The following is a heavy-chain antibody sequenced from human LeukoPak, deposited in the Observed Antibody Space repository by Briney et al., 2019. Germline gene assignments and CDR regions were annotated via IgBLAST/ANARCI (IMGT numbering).Heavy chain of an antibody. CDR1: GFTFSSYE. Sequence: PGGSLRLSCAASGFTFSSYEMNWVRQAPGKGLEWVSYISSSGSTIYYADSVKGRFTISRDNAKNSLYLQMNSLRAEDTAVYYCARPSSYYYDSSGPDAFDIWGQGTIVTVSS. CDR3: ARPSSYYYDSSGPDAFDI. CDR2: ISSSGSTI. V-gene: IGHV3-48*03. J-gene: IGHJ3*02. D-gene: IGHD3-22*01.